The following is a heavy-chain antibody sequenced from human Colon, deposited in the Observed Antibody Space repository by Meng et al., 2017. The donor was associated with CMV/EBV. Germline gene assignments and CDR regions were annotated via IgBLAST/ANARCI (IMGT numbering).Heavy chain of an antibody. CDR1: GFSLTTTGAG. CDR3: ARHSLTILTD. Sequence: SSWKGFGPALVKPTQTLPVTRPFSGFSLTTTGAGVAWVRQPPGKAPELLALIHWDDDKRYSPSLKNRLTIKKDTSKNQVVLSMTDLDPADTGTFYCARHSLTILTDWGQGALVTVSS. J-gene: IGHJ4*02. V-gene: IGHV2-5*02. D-gene: IGHD2-8*02. CDR2: IHWDDDK.